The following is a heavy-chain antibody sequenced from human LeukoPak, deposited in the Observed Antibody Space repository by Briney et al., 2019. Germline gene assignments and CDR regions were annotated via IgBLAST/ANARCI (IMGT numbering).Heavy chain of an antibody. Sequence: SETLSLTCTVSGGSVSSDSYFWTWIRQPPGKGLEWIGYIYYSGSTNYNPSLKSRVTISLDTSKSQISLNLSSVTAADTAVYYCARDHSGTYFGFYYYGMDVWGQGTTVTVSS. D-gene: IGHD1-26*01. CDR3: ARDHSGTYFGFYYYGMDV. J-gene: IGHJ6*02. CDR2: IYYSGST. CDR1: GGSVSSDSYF. V-gene: IGHV4-61*01.